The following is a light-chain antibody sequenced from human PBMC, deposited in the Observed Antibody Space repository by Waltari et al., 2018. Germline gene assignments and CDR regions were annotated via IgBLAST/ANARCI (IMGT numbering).Light chain of an antibody. J-gene: IGLJ1*01. V-gene: IGLV2-14*01. CDR2: DVG. CDR3: SSYTITSTYV. Sequence: QSALTQPASVSGSPGQSITIPCTGTSSDVGDYHYVSWYQQHPGRAPKLLIYDVGNRPSGVSTRFSGSKSGNTASLTISGLQAEDEADYYCSSYTITSTYVFGTGTKVTVL. CDR1: SSDVGDYHY.